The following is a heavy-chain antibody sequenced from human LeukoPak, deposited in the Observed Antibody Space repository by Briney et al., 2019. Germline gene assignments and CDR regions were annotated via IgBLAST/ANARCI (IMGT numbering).Heavy chain of an antibody. CDR3: ARDQEGSGYYYYYYYYMDV. V-gene: IGHV3-21*01. J-gene: IGHJ6*03. CDR1: GFTFSSYS. Sequence: GGSLRLSCAASGFTFSSYSMNWVRQAPGKGLEWVSSISSSSSYIYYADSVKGRFTISRDNAKNSLYLQMNSLRAEDTAVYYCARDQEGSGYYYYYYYYMDVWGKGTTVTVSS. D-gene: IGHD3-22*01. CDR2: ISSSSSYI.